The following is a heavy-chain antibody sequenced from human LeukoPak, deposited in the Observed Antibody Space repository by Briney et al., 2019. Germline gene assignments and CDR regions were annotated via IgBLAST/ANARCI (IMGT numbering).Heavy chain of an antibody. CDR1: GFTFSSYA. CDR3: AKDQDSSGWYAPLDY. D-gene: IGHD6-19*01. CDR2: ISGSGGST. Sequence: GGSLRLSCAASGFTFSSYAMSWVRQAPGKGLEWVSAISGSGGSTYYADSVKGRFTISRDSSKNTLYLQMNSLRAEDTAVYYCAKDQDSSGWYAPLDYWGQGTLVTVSS. J-gene: IGHJ4*02. V-gene: IGHV3-23*01.